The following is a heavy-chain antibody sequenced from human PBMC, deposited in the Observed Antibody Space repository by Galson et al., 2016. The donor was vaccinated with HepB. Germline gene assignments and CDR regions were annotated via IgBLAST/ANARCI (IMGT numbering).Heavy chain of an antibody. D-gene: IGHD5-24*01. CDR1: GGSFSDYY. V-gene: IGHV4-34*01. CDR2: IYHTGDT. J-gene: IGHJ3*02. CDR3: ARIREGYESFDAFEI. Sequence: EPLSLTCDVFGGSFSDYYWSWIRQPPGKGLEWIGEIYHTGDTNYNPSLKSRVTISIDTSKNQLSLKMSSVTAADAAVYFCARIREGYESFDAFEIWGQGTMVTVSS.